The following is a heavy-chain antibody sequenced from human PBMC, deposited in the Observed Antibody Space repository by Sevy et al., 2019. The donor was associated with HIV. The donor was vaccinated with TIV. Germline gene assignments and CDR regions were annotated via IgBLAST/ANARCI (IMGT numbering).Heavy chain of an antibody. CDR3: ARGAYKYLTGDAFDI. CDR2: ISSSSSTI. J-gene: IGHJ3*02. Sequence: GGSLRLSCAASGFTFSSYSMNWVRQAPGTGLEWVSYISSSSSTIYYADSVKGRFTISRENAKNSLYLQMNSLRDEDTAVYYCARGAYKYLTGDAFDIWGQGTMVTVSS. D-gene: IGHD3-9*01. CDR1: GFTFSSYS. V-gene: IGHV3-48*02.